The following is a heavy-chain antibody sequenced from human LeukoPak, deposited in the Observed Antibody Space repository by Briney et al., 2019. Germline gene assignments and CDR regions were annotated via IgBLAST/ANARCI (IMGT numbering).Heavy chain of an antibody. CDR2: ITSDGSDT. V-gene: IGHV3-74*01. CDR1: TFTFSSYW. J-gene: IGHJ5*02. CDR3: SRDRRTWFDP. Sequence: PGGSLRLSCAASTFTFSSYWMHRHRQVPGKGLVWFSRITSDGSDTIYADSVKGRFTISRDNAKNTLYLQINSLRADRPALYYCSRDRRTWFDPWGQGTLVTVSS.